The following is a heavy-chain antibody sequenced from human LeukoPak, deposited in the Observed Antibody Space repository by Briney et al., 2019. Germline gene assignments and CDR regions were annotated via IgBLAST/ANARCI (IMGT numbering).Heavy chain of an antibody. Sequence: GGSLRLSCAASGFTFTDYYMSWIRQAPGKGLEWVSYISSSGSTIYYADSVKGRFTISRDTAKNSLYLQMNSLRAEDTAVYYCARRYCSGGSCYWGFDYWGQGTLVTVSS. V-gene: IGHV3-11*01. CDR2: ISSSGSTI. D-gene: IGHD2-15*01. CDR1: GFTFTDYY. CDR3: ARRYCSGGSCYWGFDY. J-gene: IGHJ4*02.